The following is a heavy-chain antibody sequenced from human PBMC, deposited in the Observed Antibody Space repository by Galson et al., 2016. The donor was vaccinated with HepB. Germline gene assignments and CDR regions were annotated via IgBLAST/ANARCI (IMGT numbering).Heavy chain of an antibody. Sequence: SLRLSCAASGFTFSSYAMSWVRQAPGKGLEWVSTISGSCYNTYYADSVKGRFTISRDNSKNTLYLQMNSLRAEDTAVYYCAKSQPGYSSGWYTLPIDAFDIWGQGTMVTVSS. CDR2: ISGSCYNT. D-gene: IGHD6-19*01. J-gene: IGHJ3*02. CDR3: AKSQPGYSSGWYTLPIDAFDI. CDR1: GFTFSSYA. V-gene: IGHV3-23*01.